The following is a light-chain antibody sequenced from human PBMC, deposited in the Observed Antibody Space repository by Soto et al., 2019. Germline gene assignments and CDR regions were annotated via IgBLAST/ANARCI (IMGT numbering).Light chain of an antibody. CDR2: ATF. Sequence: DIQLTQSPSFLSASVGDRVTITCRASQGISSFLGWYQQKPGTAPKRLIYATFTLQSGVPSRFSGSGSGTEFTLTINSLQPEDFATYYCLQYSSNPRTFGQGTKVDIK. V-gene: IGKV1-17*01. CDR3: LQYSSNPRT. J-gene: IGKJ1*01. CDR1: QGISSF.